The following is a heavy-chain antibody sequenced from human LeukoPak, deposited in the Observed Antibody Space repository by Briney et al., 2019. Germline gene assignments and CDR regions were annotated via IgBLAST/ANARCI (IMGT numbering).Heavy chain of an antibody. CDR2: IYYSGST. J-gene: IGHJ3*02. CDR3: AREPPGIDDAFDI. V-gene: IGHV4-59*01. CDR1: GGPISGYY. D-gene: IGHD2-15*01. Sequence: SETLSLTCSVSGGPISGYYWTWIRQPPGKGLEWTGYIYYSGSTNYNPSLKSRVSLSVDTSKNQFSLKLNSVTAADTAVYFCAREPPGIDDAFDIWGQGTMVTVS.